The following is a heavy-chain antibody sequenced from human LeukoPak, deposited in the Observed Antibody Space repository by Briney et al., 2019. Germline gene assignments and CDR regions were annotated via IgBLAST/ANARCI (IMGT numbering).Heavy chain of an antibody. CDR3: ARDRSGSYYGGSDS. J-gene: IGHJ5*01. V-gene: IGHV1-2*02. CDR1: GYAFAAYY. CDR2: INPNSGGT. D-gene: IGHD1-26*01. Sequence: GASMEVSCKASGYAFAAYYVHWVRQAPGLGLEWMGWINPNSGGTNYAQKFQGRVTMTRDTSISTAFMELSSLRSDDTAVYYCARDRSGSYYGGSDSWGQGTLVIVSS.